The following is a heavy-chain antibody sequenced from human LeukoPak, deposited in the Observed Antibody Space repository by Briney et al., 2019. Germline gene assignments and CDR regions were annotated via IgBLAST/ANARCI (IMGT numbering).Heavy chain of an antibody. CDR3: ARESRRRFLEWLHWFDP. Sequence: PSETLSLTCTVSGGSISSYYWSWIRQPAGKGLEWIGRIYTSGSTNYNPSLKSRVTMSVDTSKNQFSLKLSSVTAADTAVYYCARESRRRFLEWLHWFDPWSQGTLVTVSS. CDR2: IYTSGST. CDR1: GGSISSYY. D-gene: IGHD3-3*01. V-gene: IGHV4-4*07. J-gene: IGHJ5*02.